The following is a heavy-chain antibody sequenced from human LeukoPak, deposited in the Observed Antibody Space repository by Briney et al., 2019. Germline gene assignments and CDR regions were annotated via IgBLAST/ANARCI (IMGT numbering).Heavy chain of an antibody. Sequence: PSETLSLTCTVSGGSISSGSYYWSWIRQPPGKGLEWIGYIYYSGSTNYNPSLKSRVTISVDTSKNQFSLKLSSVTAADTAVYYCAREPPGGGPNDYWGQGTLVTVSS. CDR1: GGSISSGSYY. CDR3: AREPPGGGPNDY. J-gene: IGHJ4*02. CDR2: IYYSGST. D-gene: IGHD2-2*01. V-gene: IGHV4-61*01.